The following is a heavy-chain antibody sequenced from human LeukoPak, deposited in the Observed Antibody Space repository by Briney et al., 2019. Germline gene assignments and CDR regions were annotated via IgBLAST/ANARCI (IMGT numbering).Heavy chain of an antibody. Sequence: SETLSLTCTVSGGSISSSSYYWGWIRQPPGKGLEWIGSIYYSGSTYYNPSLKSRVTISVDTSKNQFSLKLSSVTAADTAVYYCARDTYSSSWYEGYSWFDPWGQGTLVTVSS. D-gene: IGHD6-13*01. CDR1: GGSISSSSYY. CDR3: ARDTYSSSWYEGYSWFDP. V-gene: IGHV4-39*02. CDR2: IYYSGST. J-gene: IGHJ5*02.